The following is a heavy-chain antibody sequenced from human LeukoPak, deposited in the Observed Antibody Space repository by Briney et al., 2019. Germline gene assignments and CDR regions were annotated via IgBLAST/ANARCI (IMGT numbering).Heavy chain of an antibody. J-gene: IGHJ4*02. CDR1: GFIFSFYC. CDR2: ICPDGTGI. V-gene: IGHV3-74*01. CDR3: ARERYGNYN. D-gene: IGHD4-11*01. Sequence: GGSLRLSCAASGFIFSFYCMHWVRQAPGKGPMWVSRICPDGTGISYADSVKARFTISRDNAKNSLFLQMNSLRAEDTAVYYCARERYGNYNWGQGTLVTVSS.